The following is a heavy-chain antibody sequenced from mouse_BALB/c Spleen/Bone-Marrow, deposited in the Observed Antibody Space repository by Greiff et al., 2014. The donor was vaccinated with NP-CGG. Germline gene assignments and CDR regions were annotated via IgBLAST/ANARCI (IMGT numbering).Heavy chain of an antibody. V-gene: IGHV1-14*01. CDR2: INPYNDGT. CDR1: GYTFTSYV. Sequence: LVESGPELVKPGASVKMPCKASGYTFTSYVMHWVKQKPGQGLEWIGYINPYNDGTKYNEKFKGKATLTSDKSSSTAYMELSSLTSGDSAVYYCAREGVDYFDYWGQGTTLTVSS. J-gene: IGHJ2*01. CDR3: AREGVDYFDY.